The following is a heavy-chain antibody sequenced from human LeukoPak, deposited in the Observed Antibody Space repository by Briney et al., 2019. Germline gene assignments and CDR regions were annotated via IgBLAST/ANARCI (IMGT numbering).Heavy chain of an antibody. D-gene: IGHD3-3*01. J-gene: IGHJ4*02. CDR1: GFMFRNYA. V-gene: IGHV3-23*01. CDR3: GKDRSFWNGADPDF. Sequence: GGSLRLSCGASGFMFRNYAMTWVRQGPGKGLEWVAGISGSGDTTNYEESVRGRFTISRDNAQNMLYLEMNSLRGDDTAVYYCGKDRSFWNGADPDFWGQGTLVTVSS. CDR2: ISGSGDTT.